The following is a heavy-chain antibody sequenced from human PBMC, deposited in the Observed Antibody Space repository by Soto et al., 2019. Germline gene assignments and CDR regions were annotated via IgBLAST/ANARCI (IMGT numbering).Heavy chain of an antibody. CDR2: INAGSGGT. J-gene: IGHJ4*02. V-gene: IGHV1-3*01. CDR1: GYAFSRYA. CDR3: ARERGSTATFDY. Sequence: ASVKVSFKASGYAFSRYAINWIRQAPGQGLEWLGWINAGSGGTKYSQNFQGRVTITRDTAASTVYLDLSSLRSDDTAVYYCARERGSTATFDYWGQGTLVTVSS. D-gene: IGHD4-17*01.